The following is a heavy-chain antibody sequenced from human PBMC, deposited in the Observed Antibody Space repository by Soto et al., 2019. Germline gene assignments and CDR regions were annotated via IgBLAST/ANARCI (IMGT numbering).Heavy chain of an antibody. D-gene: IGHD4-17*01. Sequence: QVQLVQSGAEVKKPGSSVRVSCKTSEGTFNNYAISWVRQAPGQGLEWMGGIIPLFDAVKYAQKFQGRVTITADKSTSTAYMELHTLTSEDTAVYYCARDPLSYGDYAQTYWYFDLWGRGTRVTVSS. CDR3: ARDPLSYGDYAQTYWYFDL. V-gene: IGHV1-69*06. CDR1: EGTFNNYA. CDR2: IIPLFDAV. J-gene: IGHJ2*01.